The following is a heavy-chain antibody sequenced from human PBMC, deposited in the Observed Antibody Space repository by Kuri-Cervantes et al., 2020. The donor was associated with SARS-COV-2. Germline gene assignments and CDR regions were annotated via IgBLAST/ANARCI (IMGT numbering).Heavy chain of an antibody. CDR2: INPNSGGT. V-gene: IGHV1-2*02. J-gene: IGHJ4*02. D-gene: IGHD2-15*01. Sequence: ASVKVSCTPPPPTFSSYAISWVRQAPGQGLEWMGWINPNSGGTNYAQKFQGRVTMTRDTSISTAYMELSRLRSDDTAVYYCATPRYCSGGSCYGLFDYWGQGTLVTVSS. CDR1: PPTFSSYA. CDR3: ATPRYCSGGSCYGLFDY.